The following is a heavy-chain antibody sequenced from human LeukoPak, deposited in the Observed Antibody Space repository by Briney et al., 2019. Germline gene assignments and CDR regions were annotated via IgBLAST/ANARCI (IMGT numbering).Heavy chain of an antibody. D-gene: IGHD3-9*01. CDR2: ISYDGRHK. V-gene: IGHV3-30*01. J-gene: IGHJ4*02. CDR3: ARPYSSNYDILTAYSTGFDY. Sequence: GGSLRLSCAASGFTFNTHPMHGVRQAPGKGLEWVAVISYDGRHKYYADSVKGRFTISRDNSKNTVCLQMNSLRAEDTAVYYCARPYSSNYDILTAYSTGFDYLGQGTLVTVSS. CDR1: GFTFNTHP.